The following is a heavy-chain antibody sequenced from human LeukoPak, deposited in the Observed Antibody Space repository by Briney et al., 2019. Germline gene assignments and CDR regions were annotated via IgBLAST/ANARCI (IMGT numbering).Heavy chain of an antibody. D-gene: IGHD4-17*01. CDR1: GGSFSAYY. Sequence: SETLSLTCAVYGGSFSAYYWSWIRQSPGKGLEWIGEIKHTRGTNYNPSFKSRVTISLDTSKSQFSLKVRSVTAADTAVYYCAREREGPYGYLDYWGQGTLVTVSS. J-gene: IGHJ4*02. V-gene: IGHV4-34*01. CDR2: IKHTRGT. CDR3: AREREGPYGYLDY.